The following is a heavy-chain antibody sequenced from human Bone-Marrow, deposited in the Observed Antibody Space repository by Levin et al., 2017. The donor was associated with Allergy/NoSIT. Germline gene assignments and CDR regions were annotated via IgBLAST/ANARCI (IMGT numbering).Heavy chain of an antibody. D-gene: IGHD3-10*01. J-gene: IGHJ6*02. CDR1: GFTFSSYW. CDR2: IKQDGSEK. CDR3: AREGMVRGVTYYYYGMDV. Sequence: GESLKISCAASGFTFSSYWMSWVRQAPGKGLEWVANIKQDGSEKYYVDSVKGRFTISRDNAKNSLYLQMNSLRAEDTAVYYCAREGMVRGVTYYYYGMDVWGQGTTVTVSS. V-gene: IGHV3-7*01.